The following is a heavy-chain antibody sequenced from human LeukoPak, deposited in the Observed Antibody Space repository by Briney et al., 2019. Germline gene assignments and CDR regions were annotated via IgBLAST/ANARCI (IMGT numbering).Heavy chain of an antibody. CDR3: AKLTRSSWYWEGTPGGFDY. D-gene: IGHD6-13*01. CDR2: ISGSGGST. J-gene: IGHJ4*02. Sequence: GGSLRLSCAASGFTFSSYAMTWVRQAPGKRLEWVSTISGSGGSTYYADSVKGRFTISRDNSKNTLYLQMNSLRAEDTAVYYCAKLTRSSWYWEGTPGGFDYWGQGTLVTVSS. CDR1: GFTFSSYA. V-gene: IGHV3-23*01.